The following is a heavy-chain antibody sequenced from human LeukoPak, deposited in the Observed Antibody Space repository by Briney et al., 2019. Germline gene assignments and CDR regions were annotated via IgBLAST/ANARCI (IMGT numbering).Heavy chain of an antibody. J-gene: IGHJ5*02. CDR2: INPNSGAT. CDR3: ATGPNIYGSGRSWYDP. V-gene: IGHV1-2*02. Sequence: ASVKVSCKASGYTFTDYYIHWVRLAPGQGLEWMGWINPNSGATNYAQKFQGRVTVTRDTSIRTVYMELTWLTSDDTAVYYCATGPNIYGSGRSWYDPWGQGTLVTVSS. CDR1: GYTFTDYY. D-gene: IGHD3-10*01.